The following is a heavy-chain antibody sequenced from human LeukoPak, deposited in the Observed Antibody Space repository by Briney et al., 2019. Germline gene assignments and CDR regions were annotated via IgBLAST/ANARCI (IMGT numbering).Heavy chain of an antibody. V-gene: IGHV1-2*02. CDR2: INPNSGGT. J-gene: IGHJ5*02. CDR1: GYTFTGYY. Sequence: GASVKVSCKASGYTFTGYYMHWVRQAPGQGLEWMGWINPNSGGTNYAQKFQGRVTMTRDTSISTAYMELSRLRSDDTAVYYCARDHGCSSTSCSWFDPWGQGTLVTVSS. CDR3: ARDHGCSSTSCSWFDP. D-gene: IGHD2-2*01.